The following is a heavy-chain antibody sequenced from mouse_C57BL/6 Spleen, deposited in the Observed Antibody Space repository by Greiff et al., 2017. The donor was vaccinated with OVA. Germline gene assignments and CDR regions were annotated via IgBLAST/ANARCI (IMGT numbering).Heavy chain of an antibody. CDR2: IDPSDSYT. V-gene: IGHV1-50*01. CDR1: GYTFTSYW. J-gene: IGHJ2*01. D-gene: IGHD4-1*01. CDR3: ARRELGRVDY. Sequence: VQLQQPGAELVKPGASVKLSCKASGYTFTSYWMQWVQQRPGQGLEWIGEIDPSDSYTNYNQKFKGKATLTVDTSSSTAYMQLSSLTSEDSAVYYCARRELGRVDYWGQGTTLTVSS.